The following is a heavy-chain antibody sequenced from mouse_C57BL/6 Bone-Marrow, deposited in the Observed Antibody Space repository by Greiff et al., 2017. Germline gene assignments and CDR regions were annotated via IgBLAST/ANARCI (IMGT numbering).Heavy chain of an antibody. D-gene: IGHD2-1*01. V-gene: IGHV1-64*01. CDR2: IHPNSGST. CDR1: GYTFTSYW. CDR3: ARRGGNPLAMDY. J-gene: IGHJ4*01. Sequence: QVQLQQPGAELVKPGASVTLSCKASGYTFTSYWMHWVKQRPGQGLEWIGMIHPNSGSTNYNEKFKSKATLTVDKSSSTAYMQLSSLTSEDSAVYYCARRGGNPLAMDYWGQGTSVTVSS.